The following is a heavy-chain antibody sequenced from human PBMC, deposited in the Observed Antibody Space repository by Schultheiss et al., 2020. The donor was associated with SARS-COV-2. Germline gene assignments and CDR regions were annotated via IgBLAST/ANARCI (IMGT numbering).Heavy chain of an antibody. V-gene: IGHV4-31*03. D-gene: IGHD3-10*01. Sequence: SETLSLTCTVSGGSISSGGYYWGWIRQHPGKGLEWIGYIYYSGSTNYNPSLKSRVTMSVDTSKNQFSLKLSSVTAADTAVYYCARDLVVRGVIRWFDPWGQGTLVTVSS. J-gene: IGHJ5*02. CDR1: GGSISSGGYY. CDR2: IYYSGST. CDR3: ARDLVVRGVIRWFDP.